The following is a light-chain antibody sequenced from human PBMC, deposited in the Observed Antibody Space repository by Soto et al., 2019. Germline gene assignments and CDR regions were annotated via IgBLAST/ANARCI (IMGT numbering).Light chain of an antibody. CDR1: QSVNNNY. Sequence: EIVLMQSPGTLSSSPGDGATLSCRASQSVNNNYLSWYQQRPGQAPKVLIFDISRRASGVPDRFSGSGSGTDFTLRISRVEPEDFAVYYCQQYGSSPFTFGRGTKVNIK. J-gene: IGKJ3*01. CDR3: QQYGSSPFT. V-gene: IGKV3-20*01. CDR2: DIS.